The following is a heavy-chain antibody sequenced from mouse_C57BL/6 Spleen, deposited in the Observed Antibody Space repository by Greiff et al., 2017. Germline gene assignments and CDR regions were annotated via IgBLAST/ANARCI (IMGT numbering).Heavy chain of an antibody. V-gene: IGHV1-69*01. CDR3: ARFYYDYERGFAY. CDR2: IDPSDSYT. J-gene: IGHJ3*01. CDR1: GYTFTSYW. Sequence: QVQLQQPGAELVMPGASVKLSCKASGYTFTSYWMHWVKQRPGQGLEWIGEIDPSDSYTNYNQKFKGKSTLTVDKSSSTAYMQLSSLTSEDSAVYYCARFYYDYERGFAYWGQGTLVTVSA. D-gene: IGHD2-4*01.